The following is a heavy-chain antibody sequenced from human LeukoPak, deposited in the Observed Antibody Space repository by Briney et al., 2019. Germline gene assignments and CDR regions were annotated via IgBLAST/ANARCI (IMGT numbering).Heavy chain of an antibody. CDR2: INHSGIT. J-gene: IGHJ4*02. V-gene: IGHV4-34*01. CDR1: GGSFSGSY. D-gene: IGHD5-12*01. Sequence: SETLSLTCAVYGGSFSGSYWSWIRQPPGKGLDWIGEINHSGITNYNPSLKSRVTISVDTSKNQFSLKLSSVTAADTAVYYCARGGRARGYSDYGEDYWGQGTLVTVSS. CDR3: ARGGRARGYSDYGEDY.